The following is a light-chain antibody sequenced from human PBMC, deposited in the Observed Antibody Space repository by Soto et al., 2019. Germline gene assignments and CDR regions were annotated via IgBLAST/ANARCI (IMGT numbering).Light chain of an antibody. J-gene: IGKJ1*01. CDR3: QQFGSSPRGT. CDR2: GAS. CDR1: QSVSSSY. V-gene: IGKV3-20*01. Sequence: EIVLTQSPGTLSLSPGERATLSCRASQSVSSSYLAWYQQKPGQAPRLLIYGASSRATGLPDRFSGSGSGTDFTLTISRLEPEDFGVYYCQQFGSSPRGTFGQGTKVEIK.